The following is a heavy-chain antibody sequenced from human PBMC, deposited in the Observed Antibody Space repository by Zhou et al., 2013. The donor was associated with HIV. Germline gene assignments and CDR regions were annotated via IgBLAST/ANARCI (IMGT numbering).Heavy chain of an antibody. CDR3: TTDRQLHQLVENSFSV. D-gene: IGHD2-21*01. V-gene: IGHV1-18*01. J-gene: IGHJ3*01. CDR2: IGGNKDNT. CDR1: GGTFSSSP. Sequence: QVQLVQSGAEVKKPGSSVKVSCQASGGTFSSSPIAWVRQAPGQGLEWMGWIGGNKDNTKYAQKFQGRVTMTTDTSTSTAYMQLSSLVFDDTAVYFCTTDRQLHQLVENSFSVWGQGTRIIVSS.